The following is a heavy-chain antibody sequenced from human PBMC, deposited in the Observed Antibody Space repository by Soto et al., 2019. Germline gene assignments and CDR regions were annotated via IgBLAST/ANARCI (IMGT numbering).Heavy chain of an antibody. CDR3: AREHIVVVTAIPDNAFDI. V-gene: IGHV5-10-1*01. CDR2: IDPSDSHT. CDR1: GYSFTSYW. J-gene: IGHJ3*02. Sequence: PGESLKISCKGSGYSFTSYWISWVRQMPGKGLEWMGRIDPSDSHTDYSPSFQGHVTISADKSISTAYLQWSSLKASDTAMYYCAREHIVVVTAIPDNAFDIWGQGTMVTVS. D-gene: IGHD2-21*02.